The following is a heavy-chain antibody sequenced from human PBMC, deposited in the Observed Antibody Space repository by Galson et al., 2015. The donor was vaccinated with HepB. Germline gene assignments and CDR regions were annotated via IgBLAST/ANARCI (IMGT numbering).Heavy chain of an antibody. Sequence: SVKVSCKASGYTFTSYAMHWVRQAPGQRLEWMEWINAGNGNTKYSQKFQGRVTITRDTSASTAYMELSSLRSEDTAVYHCVRDHDWAFDCWGQGTLVTVSS. CDR1: GYTFTSYA. D-gene: IGHD3-9*01. CDR2: INAGNGNT. CDR3: VRDHDWAFDC. J-gene: IGHJ4*02. V-gene: IGHV1-3*01.